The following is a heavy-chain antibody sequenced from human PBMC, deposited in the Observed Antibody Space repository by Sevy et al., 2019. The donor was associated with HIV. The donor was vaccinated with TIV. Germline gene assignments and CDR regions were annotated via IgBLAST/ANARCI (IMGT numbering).Heavy chain of an antibody. V-gene: IGHV3-33*01. CDR2: IWNDGSNN. Sequence: GGFLRLSCAASGSTFSNYGMHWVHQAPGKGLEWVAVIWNDGSNNYYADSVKGRFTLTSDNSKNTLNLQMNSTRVEDSAVYFCTRGGDFNDRSARGDFDYWGQGTLVTVSS. CDR3: TRGGDFNDRSARGDFDY. D-gene: IGHD3-22*01. J-gene: IGHJ4*02. CDR1: GSTFSNYG.